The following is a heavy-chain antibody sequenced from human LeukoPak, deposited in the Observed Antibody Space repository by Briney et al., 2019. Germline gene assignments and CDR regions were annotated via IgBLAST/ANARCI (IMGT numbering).Heavy chain of an antibody. J-gene: IGHJ4*02. D-gene: IGHD6-19*01. CDR2: IPTAGDP. Sequence: GGSLRLSCAASGFTFSRYDIHWVRQASGNGLEGVSTIPTAGDPYYADSVKGRFTISRENAENSLYLQMNSLRAGDTAVYYCARGGYSSGWYTVYYFDYWGQGALVTVSS. CDR1: GFTFSRYD. V-gene: IGHV3-13*05. CDR3: ARGGYSSGWYTVYYFDY.